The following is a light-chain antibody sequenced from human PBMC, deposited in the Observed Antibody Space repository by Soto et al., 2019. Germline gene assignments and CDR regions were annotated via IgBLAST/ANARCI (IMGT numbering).Light chain of an antibody. Sequence: QSALTQPASVSGSHGQSITISCTGASSDVGGYHYVSWDQQHPGKAPKLMIYDVSDRPSGVSNRFSGSKSGNTASLTISGLQAEDEADYYCSSYTSSSTRVFGTGTKLTVL. CDR3: SSYTSSSTRV. V-gene: IGLV2-14*01. CDR2: DVS. CDR1: SSDVGGYHY. J-gene: IGLJ1*01.